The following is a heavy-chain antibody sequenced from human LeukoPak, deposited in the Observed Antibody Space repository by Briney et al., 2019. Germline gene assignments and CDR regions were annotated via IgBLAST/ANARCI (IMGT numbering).Heavy chain of an antibody. CDR1: GYTFSSYW. V-gene: IGHV5-51*01. D-gene: IGHD3-3*01. CDR3: ARQNDFRLDY. J-gene: IGHJ4*02. Sequence: GGSLRLSCKGSGYTFSSYWICWVRQMPGKGLEWMGIIYPGDSDTRYSPSLQGQVTISVDTSIGTAYLQWSSLKASDTAIYYCARQNDFRLDYWGQGTLVTVSS. CDR2: IYPGDSDT.